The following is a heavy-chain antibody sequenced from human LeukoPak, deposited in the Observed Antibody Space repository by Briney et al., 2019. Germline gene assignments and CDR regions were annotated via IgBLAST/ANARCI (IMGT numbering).Heavy chain of an antibody. D-gene: IGHD6-19*01. CDR2: IYPRGSD. Sequence: SETLSLTCTVSGGSISSHYWSWIRQPPGKGLEWIAYIYPRGSDNYNPSLKSRVTTSSDTSKNQFSLRLSSVTAADTAVYYCARQRAGNYFDYWGQGTLVTVSS. CDR1: GGSISSHY. J-gene: IGHJ4*02. CDR3: ARQRAGNYFDY. V-gene: IGHV4-4*09.